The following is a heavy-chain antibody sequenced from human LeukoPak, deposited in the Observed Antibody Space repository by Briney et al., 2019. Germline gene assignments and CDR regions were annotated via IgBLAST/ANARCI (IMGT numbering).Heavy chain of an antibody. D-gene: IGHD4-23*01. CDR2: IYYSGST. CDR3: AREVSRWPYYFDY. Sequence: PSETLSLTCTVSGGSISSGDYYWSWIRQPPGKGLEWIGYIYYSGSTYYNPSLKSRATISVDTSKNQFSLKLSSVTAADTAVYYCAREVSRWPYYFDYWGQGTLVTVSS. CDR1: GGSISSGDYY. V-gene: IGHV4-30-4*01. J-gene: IGHJ4*02.